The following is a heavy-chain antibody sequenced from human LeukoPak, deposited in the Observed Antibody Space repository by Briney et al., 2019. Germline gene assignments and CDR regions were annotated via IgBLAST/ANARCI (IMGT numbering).Heavy chain of an antibody. D-gene: IGHD3-22*01. CDR1: GYTFTGYY. CDR2: INPNSGGT. Sequence: GASVKVSCKXSGYTFTGYYMHWVRQAPGQGLEWMGWINPNSGGTNYAQKFQGRVTMTRDTSISTAYMELSRLRSDDTAVYYCARVRPGITMIVVVMFDAFDIWGQGTMVTVSS. CDR3: ARVRPGITMIVVVMFDAFDI. J-gene: IGHJ3*02. V-gene: IGHV1-2*02.